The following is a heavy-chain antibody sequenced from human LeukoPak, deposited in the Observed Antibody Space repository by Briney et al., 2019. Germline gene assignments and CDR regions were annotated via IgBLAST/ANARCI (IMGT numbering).Heavy chain of an antibody. V-gene: IGHV3-74*01. CDR3: ARPLSGYSSSLGY. Sequence: GGSLRLSCAASGFTVSSNYMSWVRQAPGKGLVWVSRVNSDGGSTTYGDSVKGRFTISRDNAKNTLYLQMNSLRAEDTAVYYCARPLSGYSSSLGYWGQGTLVTVSS. J-gene: IGHJ4*02. D-gene: IGHD6-6*01. CDR1: GFTVSSNY. CDR2: VNSDGGST.